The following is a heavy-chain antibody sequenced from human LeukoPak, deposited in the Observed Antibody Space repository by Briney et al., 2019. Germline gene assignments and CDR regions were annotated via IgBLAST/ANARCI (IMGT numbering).Heavy chain of an antibody. CDR1: GGSFSGYY. D-gene: IGHD3-16*02. J-gene: IGHJ4*02. Sequence: SETLSLTCAVYGGSFSGYYWSWIRQPPGKGLEWIGEINHSGSANYNPSLKSRVTISVDTSTNQFSLKLSAVTAAGTAVYYCARVRGLLGGLSNYFDYWGQGTLVTVSS. CDR3: ARVRGLLGGLSNYFDY. CDR2: INHSGSA. V-gene: IGHV4-34*01.